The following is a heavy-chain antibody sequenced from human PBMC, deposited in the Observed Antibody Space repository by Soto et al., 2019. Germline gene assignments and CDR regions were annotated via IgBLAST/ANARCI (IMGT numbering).Heavy chain of an antibody. V-gene: IGHV4-39*01. J-gene: IGHJ6*03. CDR1: GGSISSSSYY. CDR3: ARKPRSGLYTEQQLVNSHYYYYMDV. D-gene: IGHD6-13*01. Sequence: SETLSLTCTVSGGSISSSSYYWGWIRQPPGKGLEWIGSIYYSGSTYYNPSLKSRVTISVDTSKNQFSLKLSSVTAADTAVYYCARKPRSGLYTEQQLVNSHYYYYMDVWGKGTTVTVSS. CDR2: IYYSGST.